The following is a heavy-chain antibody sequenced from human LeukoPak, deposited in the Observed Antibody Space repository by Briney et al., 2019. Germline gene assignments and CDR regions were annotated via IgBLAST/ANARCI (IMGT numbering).Heavy chain of an antibody. Sequence: SETLSLTCSVSGGSISSYYWSWIRQPPGKGLEWIGYIYYSGSTNYNPSLKSRVTISVDTSKNQFSLKLSSVTAADTAVYYCARINTYCSSTSCYVWFDPWGQGTLVTVSS. CDR1: GGSISSYY. V-gene: IGHV4-59*01. J-gene: IGHJ5*02. D-gene: IGHD2-2*01. CDR2: IYYSGST. CDR3: ARINTYCSSTSCYVWFDP.